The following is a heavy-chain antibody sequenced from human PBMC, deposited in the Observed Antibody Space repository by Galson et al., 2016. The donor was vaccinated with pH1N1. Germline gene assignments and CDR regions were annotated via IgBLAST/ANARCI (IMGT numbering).Heavy chain of an antibody. J-gene: IGHJ4*02. CDR3: ARRYYFDY. Sequence: SVKVSCKASGFTFSDYHMHWVRQAPGQGLEWMGWINHNSGGTKNAQKFQGRITMTRDTPTNSVYMELSSLTSNDTAVYYCARRYYFDYWGQGTLITVSS. V-gene: IGHV1-2*02. CDR2: INHNSGGT. CDR1: GFTFSDYH.